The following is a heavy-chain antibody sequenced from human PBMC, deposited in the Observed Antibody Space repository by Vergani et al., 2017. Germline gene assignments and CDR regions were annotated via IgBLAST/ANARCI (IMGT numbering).Heavy chain of an antibody. D-gene: IGHD7-27*01. V-gene: IGHV3-53*02. CDR3: ARGGGPTGDSVYYYYMDV. J-gene: IGHJ6*03. CDR2: IYSGGST. Sequence: EVQLVETGGGLIQPGGSLRLSCAASGFTVSSNYMSWVRQAPGKGLEWVSVIYSGGSTYYADSVKGRFTISSDNSKNTLYLQMNSLRAEATAVYYCARGGGPTGDSVYYYYMDVWGKGTTVTVSS. CDR1: GFTVSSNY.